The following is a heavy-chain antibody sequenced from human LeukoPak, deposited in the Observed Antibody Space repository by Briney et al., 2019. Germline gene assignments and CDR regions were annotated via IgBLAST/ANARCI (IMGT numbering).Heavy chain of an antibody. Sequence: SETLSLTCAVYGGSFSGYYWSWIRQPPGKGLEWIGEINHSGSTNYNPSLKRRVTISVDTSKNQFSLKLSSVTAADTAVYYCARVPPDYDDLHDALDLWGQGTVVTVSS. CDR3: ARVPPDYDDLHDALDL. CDR2: INHSGST. CDR1: GGSFSGYY. D-gene: IGHD4-17*01. J-gene: IGHJ3*01. V-gene: IGHV4-34*01.